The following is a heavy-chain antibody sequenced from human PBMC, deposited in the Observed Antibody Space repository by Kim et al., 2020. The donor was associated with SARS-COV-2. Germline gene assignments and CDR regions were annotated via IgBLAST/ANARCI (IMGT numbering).Heavy chain of an antibody. CDR2: ISDSGDST. Sequence: GGALRLSCTASGFTFSNYAMSWVRQAPGKGLEWVSTISDSGDSTFYADSVKGRFTISRDNSKSTLYLQMSSLRAEDTAIYFCAKRGPTIHNLNTFDYWGQGTLVTVSS. CDR3: AKRGPTIHNLNTFDY. D-gene: IGHD1-26*01. V-gene: IGHV3-23*01. J-gene: IGHJ4*02. CDR1: GFTFSNYA.